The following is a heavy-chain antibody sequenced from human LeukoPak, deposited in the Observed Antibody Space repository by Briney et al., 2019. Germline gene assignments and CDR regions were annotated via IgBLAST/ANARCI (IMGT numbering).Heavy chain of an antibody. CDR2: ISSSGSTI. D-gene: IGHD3-9*01. CDR3: AKGDPPTYYDILTGQDY. V-gene: IGHV3-48*03. CDR1: GFTFSSYE. Sequence: GGSLRLSCAASGFTFSSYEMNWVRQAPGKGLEWVSYISSSGSTIYYADSVKGRFTISRDNAKNSLYLQMNSLRAEDTAVYYCAKGDPPTYYDILTGQDYWGQGTLVTVSS. J-gene: IGHJ4*02.